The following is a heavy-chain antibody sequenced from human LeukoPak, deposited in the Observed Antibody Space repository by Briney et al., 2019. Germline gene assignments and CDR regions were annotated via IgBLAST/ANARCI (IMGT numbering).Heavy chain of an antibody. D-gene: IGHD3-3*01. Sequence: ASVKVSCKLSGYSLHDQRIQWVGQAGTKGLEWMAGFDPENAEIVYAQKFQGRVTMTEDTSTDTAYLELTSLTSDDTALYYCATRGSDFWSGFDHWGQGTQVTVSS. CDR2: FDPENAEI. CDR3: ATRGSDFWSGFDH. J-gene: IGHJ4*02. V-gene: IGHV1-24*01. CDR1: GYSLHDQR.